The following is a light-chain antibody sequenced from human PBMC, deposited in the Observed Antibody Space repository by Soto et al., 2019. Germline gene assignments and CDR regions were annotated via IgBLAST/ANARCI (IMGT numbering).Light chain of an antibody. V-gene: IGKV2-30*01. Sequence: DVVMTQSPLSLPVTLGQPASISCRSSQSLVYSDGNTYLNWFHQRPGQSPRRLIYKVSNRDSEVPDIFSGSGSGTDFTLKSSRVEAEDVGVYYCMQATDWPLYSFEEGIKLEIK. CDR1: QSLVYSDGNTY. CDR3: MQATDWPLYS. J-gene: IGKJ2*01. CDR2: KVS.